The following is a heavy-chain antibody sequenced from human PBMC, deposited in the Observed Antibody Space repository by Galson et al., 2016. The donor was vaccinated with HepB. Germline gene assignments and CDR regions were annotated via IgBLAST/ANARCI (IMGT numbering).Heavy chain of an antibody. Sequence: SLRLSCATSGFAFRDYYMSWLRQAPGKGLEWVSLIYSIGTTNYADSVRGRFTISRDSSKNTLYLQMNSLRAEDTAVYYCARDPPGGGAWGQGTLVTVSS. V-gene: IGHV3-66*01. CDR3: ARDPPGGGA. D-gene: IGHD4/OR15-4a*01. CDR2: IYSIGTT. J-gene: IGHJ4*02. CDR1: GFAFRDYY.